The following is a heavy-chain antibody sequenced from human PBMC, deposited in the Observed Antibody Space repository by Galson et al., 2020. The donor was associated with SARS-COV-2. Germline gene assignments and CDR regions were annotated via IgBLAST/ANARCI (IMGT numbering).Heavy chain of an antibody. CDR1: GFTFDDYG. J-gene: IGHJ6*02. CDR3: ARDRGYCSSTSCYEPYYYYGMDV. CDR2: INWNGGST. V-gene: IGHV3-20*01. Sequence: GESLKISCAASGFTFDDYGMSWVRQAPGKGLEWVSGINWNGGSTGYADSVKGRFTISRDNAKNSLYLQMNSLRAEDTALYHCARDRGYCSSTSCYEPYYYYGMDVWGQGTTVTVSS. D-gene: IGHD2-2*01.